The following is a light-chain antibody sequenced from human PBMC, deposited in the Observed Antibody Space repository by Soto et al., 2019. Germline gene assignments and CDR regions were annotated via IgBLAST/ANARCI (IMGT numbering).Light chain of an antibody. J-gene: IGKJ2*01. Sequence: DIQMTQSPSTLSASVGDRVTITSRASQSITNCLAWYQQKPGQAPKLLIFDASSLRSGVPSRFSGSGSGTEFTLTISSLQPEDFATYYCQQHNPYSPYTFGQGTKLEIK. CDR2: DAS. CDR1: QSITNC. V-gene: IGKV1-5*03. CDR3: QQHNPYSPYT.